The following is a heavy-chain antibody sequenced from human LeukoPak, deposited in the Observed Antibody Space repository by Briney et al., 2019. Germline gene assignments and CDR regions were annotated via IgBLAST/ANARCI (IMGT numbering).Heavy chain of an antibody. CDR1: GGYISSGGYY. V-gene: IGHV4-31*03. CDR3: AIDSPIGYSSSWYQIDY. J-gene: IGHJ4*02. Sequence: SETLSLTCTVSGGYISSGGYYWSWIRQHPGKGLEWIGYIYYSGSTYYNPSLKSRVTTSVDTSKNQFSLKLSSVTAADTAVYYCAIDSPIGYSSSWYQIDYWGQGTLVTVSS. D-gene: IGHD6-13*01. CDR2: IYYSGST.